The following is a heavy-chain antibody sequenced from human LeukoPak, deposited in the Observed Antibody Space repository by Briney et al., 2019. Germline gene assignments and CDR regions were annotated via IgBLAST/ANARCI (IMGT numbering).Heavy chain of an antibody. V-gene: IGHV3-20*04. CDR1: GFTFDDYG. Sequence: GGSLRLSCAASGFTFDDYGMSWVRQAPGKGLEWVSGINWNGGSTGYADSVKGRFTISRDNAKNSLYLQMNSLRAGDTALYYCARGIGYYYDSSGYYYFDYWGQGTLVTVSS. J-gene: IGHJ4*02. CDR2: INWNGGST. D-gene: IGHD3-22*01. CDR3: ARGIGYYYDSSGYYYFDY.